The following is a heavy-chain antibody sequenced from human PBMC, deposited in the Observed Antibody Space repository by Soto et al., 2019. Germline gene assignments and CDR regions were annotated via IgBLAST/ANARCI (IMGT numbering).Heavy chain of an antibody. CDR2: IIPIFGTA. J-gene: IGHJ4*02. D-gene: IGHD6-13*01. CDR3: ASSKQQLVPFDY. V-gene: IGHV1-69*13. CDR1: GGTFSSYA. Sequence: SVKVSCKASGGTFSSYAISWVRQAPGQGLEWMGGIIPIFGTANYAQKFQGRVTITADESTSTAYMELSSLRSEDTAVYYCASSKQQLVPFDYWGQGTQVTVSS.